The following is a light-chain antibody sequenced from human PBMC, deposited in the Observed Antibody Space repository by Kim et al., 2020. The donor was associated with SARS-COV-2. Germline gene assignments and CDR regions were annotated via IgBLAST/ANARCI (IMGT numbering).Light chain of an antibody. CDR2: GAS. CDR1: QSVSSN. CDR3: QQFNDWPQT. V-gene: IGKV3D-15*01. J-gene: IGKJ1*01. Sequence: EIVMTQSPATLSVSPGERATLSCRANQSVSSNLAWYQQKPDQAPRLLIFGASTRATGIPTRFSGSGSGTEFTLTISSLQSEDFAVYYCQQFNDWPQTFGQGTKVEIK.